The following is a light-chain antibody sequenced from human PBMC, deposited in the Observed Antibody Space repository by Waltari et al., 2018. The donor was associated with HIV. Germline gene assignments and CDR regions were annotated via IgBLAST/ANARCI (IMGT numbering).Light chain of an antibody. Sequence: QSALTQPASESVSPGQPITISCTGTSSDVGSYDLVSWYQLHPGKAPKLMIYDVTKRPSGVSNRFSGSKSGNTASLTISGLQAEDEADYYCCSYAGSSAVVFGGGTKLTVL. CDR1: SSDVGSYDL. CDR3: CSYAGSSAVV. V-gene: IGLV2-23*02. CDR2: DVT. J-gene: IGLJ2*01.